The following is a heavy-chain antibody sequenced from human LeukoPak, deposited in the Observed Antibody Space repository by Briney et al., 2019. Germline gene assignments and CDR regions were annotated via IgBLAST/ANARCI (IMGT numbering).Heavy chain of an antibody. J-gene: IGHJ6*02. CDR2: ISSSSSYI. Sequence: PGGSLRLSCAASGFTFSSYSMNWVRQAPGKGLEWVSSISSSSSYIYYADSVKGRFTISRDNARNSMYLQMNSLRAEDTAVYYCARWAYYDFWSGYQDGMDVWGQGTTVTVSS. CDR1: GFTFSSYS. D-gene: IGHD3-3*01. CDR3: ARWAYYDFWSGYQDGMDV. V-gene: IGHV3-21*01.